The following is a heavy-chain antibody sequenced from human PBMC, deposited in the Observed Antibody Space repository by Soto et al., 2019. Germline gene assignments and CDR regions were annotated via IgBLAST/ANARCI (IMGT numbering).Heavy chain of an antibody. CDR3: AKGRSYYYYYGVDV. CDR1: GFTCSSYA. V-gene: IGHV3-23*01. Sequence: GSLRLSCAASGFTCSSYAMSWVRQAPGKGLEWVSDIIDSGASTYYADSVKGRFTISRDNSKSTLYLQMNSLRAEDTALYYCAKGRSYYYYYGVDVWGQGTTVTVSS. CDR2: IIDSGAST. J-gene: IGHJ6*02.